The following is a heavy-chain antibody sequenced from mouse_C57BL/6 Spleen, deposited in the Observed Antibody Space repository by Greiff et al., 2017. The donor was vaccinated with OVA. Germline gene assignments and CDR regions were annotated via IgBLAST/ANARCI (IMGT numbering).Heavy chain of an antibody. CDR3: ARSGPYYYGSSYEAMDY. CDR2: LAPPRGGT. Sequence: VQLPQSGAELVKPGASVKLSCKASGYTFTSYWMHWVKQRPGRGLEWICRLAPPRGGTKYNEKFKSKATLTVDKPSSTAYMQLSSLTSEDSAVYYCARSGPYYYGSSYEAMDYWGQGTSVTVSS. D-gene: IGHD1-1*01. J-gene: IGHJ4*01. V-gene: IGHV1-72*01. CDR1: GYTFTSYW.